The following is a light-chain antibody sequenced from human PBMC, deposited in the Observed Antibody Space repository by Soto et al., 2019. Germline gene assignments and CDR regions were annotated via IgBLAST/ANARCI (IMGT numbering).Light chain of an antibody. CDR1: QSVSTD. CDR2: SAS. V-gene: IGKV3-15*01. CDR3: LQYGNWPRT. Sequence: EIVMTQSPATLSVSPGETATLSCRASQSVSTDLAWYQQKPGQSPRLLIYSASTRAPGIPARFSGSGFGTEFSLIISSLQSEDVALYFCLQYGNWPRTFGQGTRVEIK. J-gene: IGKJ1*01.